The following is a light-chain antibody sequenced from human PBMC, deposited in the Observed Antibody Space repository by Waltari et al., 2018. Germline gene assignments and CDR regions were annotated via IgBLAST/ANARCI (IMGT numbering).Light chain of an antibody. CDR1: QSALDSSNNKNY. J-gene: IGKJ2*01. CDR3: QQYYSTPRT. V-gene: IGKV4-1*01. Sequence: DIVMIQSPDSLAVSLGERATINCKASQSALDSSNNKNYLAWYQQKPGQPPKLLIYWASTRESGVPDRFSGSGSGTDFTLTISSLQAEDVAVYYCQQYYSTPRTFGQGTKLEIK. CDR2: WAS.